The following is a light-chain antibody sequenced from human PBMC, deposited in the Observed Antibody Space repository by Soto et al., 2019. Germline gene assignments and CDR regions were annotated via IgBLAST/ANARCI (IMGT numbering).Light chain of an antibody. CDR1: QTVSSN. CDR3: QPYNKWRFT. CDR2: GAS. J-gene: IGKJ4*01. Sequence: EIVMTQSPATLSVSPGERATLSCRASQTVSSNLSWYPQKPGQAPRLRIYGASTRATGIPPRFGGSGSVTEFTITISILQSEDVAMYYCQPYNKWRFTFGGGTKVETK. V-gene: IGKV3D-15*01.